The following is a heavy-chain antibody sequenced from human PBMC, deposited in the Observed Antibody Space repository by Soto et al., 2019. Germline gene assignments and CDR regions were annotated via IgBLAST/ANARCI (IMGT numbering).Heavy chain of an antibody. J-gene: IGHJ4*02. V-gene: IGHV4-59*01. CDR1: GGSISSYY. CDR2: IYYSGRT. Sequence: ASETLSLTCTVSGGSISSYYWSWIRQPPGKGLEWIRYIYYSGRTNYNPSLKSRVTISVDTSKNKFSLKLSSVTAADTAVYYCARAPDNGDANFDYWGQGTLVTVSS. CDR3: ARAPDNGDANFDY. D-gene: IGHD4-17*01.